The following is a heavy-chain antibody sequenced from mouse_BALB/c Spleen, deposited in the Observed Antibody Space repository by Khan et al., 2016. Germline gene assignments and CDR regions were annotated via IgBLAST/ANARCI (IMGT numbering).Heavy chain of an antibody. Sequence: QVQLKESGAELAKPGASVKMSCKASVYTFTSYWMHWVKQRPGQGLEWIGYINPSTGYTEYNQKFKDKATLTADKSSSTAYMQLSSLTSEDSAVYYCARWAYYGNYLFAYWGQGTLVTVSA. CDR1: VYTFTSYW. V-gene: IGHV1-7*01. J-gene: IGHJ3*01. D-gene: IGHD2-10*01. CDR3: ARWAYYGNYLFAY. CDR2: INPSTGYT.